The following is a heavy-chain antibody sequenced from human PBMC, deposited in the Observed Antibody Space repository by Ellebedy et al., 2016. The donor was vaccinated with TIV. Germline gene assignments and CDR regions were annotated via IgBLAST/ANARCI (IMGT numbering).Heavy chain of an antibody. CDR1: GFTFSSYA. D-gene: IGHD4-17*01. Sequence: GGSLRLSCAASGFTFSSYAISWVRQAPGKGLEWVSVISGSGGSTYYADSVKGRFTISRDNSKNTLYLQMNSLRAEDTAVYYCAKDPWLNYGDSLIQFDYWGQGTLVTVSS. J-gene: IGHJ4*02. V-gene: IGHV3-23*01. CDR3: AKDPWLNYGDSLIQFDY. CDR2: ISGSGGST.